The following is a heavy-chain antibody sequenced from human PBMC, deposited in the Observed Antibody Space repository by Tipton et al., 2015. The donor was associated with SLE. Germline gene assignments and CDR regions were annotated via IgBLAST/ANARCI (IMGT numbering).Heavy chain of an antibody. CDR3: AKGSYAAAAGLDY. D-gene: IGHD6-13*01. J-gene: IGHJ4*02. Sequence: SLRLSCGASGFTFSSYGMHWVRQAPGRGLAGVAIVWYDGNNKYYADSVKGRFTVSRDNSKNTVYLQMSSLRVEDTAVYYCAKGSYAAAAGLDYWGQGTLVTVSS. CDR1: GFTFSSYG. CDR2: VWYDGNNK. V-gene: IGHV3-33*06.